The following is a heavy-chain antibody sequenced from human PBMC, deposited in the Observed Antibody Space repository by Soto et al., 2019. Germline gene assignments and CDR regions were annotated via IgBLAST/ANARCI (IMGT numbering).Heavy chain of an antibody. V-gene: IGHV4-39*01. Sequence: SETLSLTCTVSGSSINSSGYYWGWIRQPPGKGLEWIGSMFYGVSTYYNPSLKSRVTVSVDTSKNQFSLNLRSVTAADTAVYYCARLPSRHLVDYWGQGTLVTVSS. J-gene: IGHJ4*02. D-gene: IGHD3-3*02. CDR3: ARLPSRHLVDY. CDR2: MFYGVST. CDR1: GSSINSSGYY.